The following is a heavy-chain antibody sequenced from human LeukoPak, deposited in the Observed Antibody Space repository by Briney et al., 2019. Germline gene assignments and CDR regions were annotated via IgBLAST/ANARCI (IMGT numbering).Heavy chain of an antibody. CDR3: SRSLDY. CDR1: GFPFSAYW. J-gene: IGHJ4*02. CDR2: IKEDGSQQ. V-gene: IGHV3-7*01. Sequence: GGSLRLSCAASGFPFSAYWMDWVRQAPGKGMEWVANIKEDGSQQHYADSVKGRFTISRDNAKNSLYLRMNSLRVEDTAIYYCSRSLDYLGQGALVTVSS.